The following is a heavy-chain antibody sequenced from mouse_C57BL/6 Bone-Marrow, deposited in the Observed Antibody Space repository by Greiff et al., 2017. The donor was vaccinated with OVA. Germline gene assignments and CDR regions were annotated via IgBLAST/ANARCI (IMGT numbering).Heavy chain of an antibody. CDR1: GYAFSSYW. D-gene: IGHD1-1*01. Sequence: QVQLQQSGAELVKPGASVKISCKASGYAFSSYWMNWVKQRPGKGLEWIGQIYPGDGDTNYNGKFKGKATLTADKSSSTAYMQLSSLTSEDSAVYFCERVLLRQRRYFDYWGQGTTLTVSS. V-gene: IGHV1-80*01. CDR3: ERVLLRQRRYFDY. J-gene: IGHJ2*01. CDR2: IYPGDGDT.